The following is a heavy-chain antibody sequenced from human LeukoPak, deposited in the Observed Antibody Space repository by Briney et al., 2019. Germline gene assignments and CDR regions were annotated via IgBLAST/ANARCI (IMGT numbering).Heavy chain of an antibody. CDR3: ARSTRKQWLSGGGMDV. J-gene: IGHJ6*02. D-gene: IGHD6-19*01. Sequence: GGSLRLSCAASGFTFSSYAMHWVRQAPGKGLEWVAVISYDGSNKYYADSVKGRFTISRDNSKNTLYLQMNSLRAEDTAVYYCARSTRKQWLSGGGMDVWGQGTTVTVSS. V-gene: IGHV3-30-3*01. CDR1: GFTFSSYA. CDR2: ISYDGSNK.